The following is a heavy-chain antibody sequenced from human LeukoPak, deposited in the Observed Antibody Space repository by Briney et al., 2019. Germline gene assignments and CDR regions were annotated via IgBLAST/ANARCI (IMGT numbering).Heavy chain of an antibody. D-gene: IGHD3-10*01. J-gene: IGHJ5*02. CDR2: MNPNSGNT. V-gene: IGHV1-8*03. Sequence: GASVKVSCKASGYTFTSYDINWVRQATGQGLEWMGWMNPNSGNTGYAQKFQGRVTITRNTSISTAYMELSSLRSEDTAVYYCARDIIGRPHGSSGWFDPWGQGTLVTVSS. CDR3: ARDIIGRPHGSSGWFDP. CDR1: GYTFTSYD.